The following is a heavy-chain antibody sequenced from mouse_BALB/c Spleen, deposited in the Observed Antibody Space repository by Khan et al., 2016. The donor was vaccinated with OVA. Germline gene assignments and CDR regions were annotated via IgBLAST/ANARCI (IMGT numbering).Heavy chain of an antibody. CDR2: ISYSGNT. Sequence: EVQLQESGPGLVKPSQSLSLTCTVTGYSITSDYAWNWIRQFPGNKLEWMGYISYSGNTKSNPSPKSRISITRDTSENQFFLQLNSVTNEYTATYSCARIYGGDFDYWGQGTTLTVSS. V-gene: IGHV3-2*02. D-gene: IGHD1-1*01. J-gene: IGHJ2*01. CDR3: ARIYGGDFDY. CDR1: GYSITSDYA.